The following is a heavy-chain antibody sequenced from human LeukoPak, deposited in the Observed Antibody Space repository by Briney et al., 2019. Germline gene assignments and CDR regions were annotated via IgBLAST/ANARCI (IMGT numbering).Heavy chain of an antibody. CDR1: GYTFTSYG. CDR3: ARRFYKTGTAAGGFQP. J-gene: IGHJ5*02. Sequence: ASVKVSCKASGYTFTSYGISWVRQAPGQGLEWMGWISAYNGNTNYAQKLQGRVTMTTDTSTSTAYMELRSLRSDDTAVYYCARRFYKTGTAAGGFQPWGQGTLVTVSS. V-gene: IGHV1-18*01. D-gene: IGHD1-7*01. CDR2: ISAYNGNT.